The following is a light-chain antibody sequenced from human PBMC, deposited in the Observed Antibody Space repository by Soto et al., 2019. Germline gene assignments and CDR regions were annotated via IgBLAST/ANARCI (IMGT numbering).Light chain of an antibody. V-gene: IGKV1-13*02. CDR3: QQSSAHPLP. CDR2: ETS. Sequence: AIEVTQSPSSLSASVGDRVTITCRASQGINTGVAWYQQKPGKSPKLLIYETSNLASGVSLRFSGTGYGTQFSLTIGGLQPEDFTTYHCQQSSAHPLPFGGGTKVDIK. J-gene: IGKJ4*01. CDR1: QGINTG.